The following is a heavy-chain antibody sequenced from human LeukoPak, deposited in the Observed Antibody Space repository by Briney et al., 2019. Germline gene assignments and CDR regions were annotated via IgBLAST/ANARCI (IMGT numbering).Heavy chain of an antibody. J-gene: IGHJ4*02. CDR3: ARQSGDQSSAWYFDA. V-gene: IGHV4-39*01. CDR2: IHYSGKV. CDR1: GGSLRSSGHW. Sequence: PSETLSITCTVSGGSLRSSGHWWVWIRQPPGKGLEWIGSIHYSGKVYYNPSLKSRVTTSVDTSTDQFSLRLSSATAADTAIYYCARQSGDQSSAWYFDAWGQGTLVTVSS. D-gene: IGHD6-19*01.